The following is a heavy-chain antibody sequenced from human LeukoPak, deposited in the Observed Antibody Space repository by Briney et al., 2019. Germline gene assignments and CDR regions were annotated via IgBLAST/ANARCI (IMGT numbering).Heavy chain of an antibody. Sequence: SETLSLTCTVSGGSINSYYWTWIRQPPGKGLEWIGYIYYSGSTNYNPSLKSRVTISVDTSKKQFSLKLSSVTAADTAVYYCARHEAAYCGGDCYLRAFDIWGQGTMVTVSS. J-gene: IGHJ3*02. CDR2: IYYSGST. D-gene: IGHD2-21*02. CDR3: ARHEAAYCGGDCYLRAFDI. CDR1: GGSINSYY. V-gene: IGHV4-59*08.